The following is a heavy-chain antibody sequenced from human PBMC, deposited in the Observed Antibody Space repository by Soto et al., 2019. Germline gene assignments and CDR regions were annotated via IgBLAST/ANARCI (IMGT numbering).Heavy chain of an antibody. D-gene: IGHD6-13*01. CDR3: ARIRGGSSSRTAYYYYGMDV. Sequence: GSGPTLVNPTQTLTLTCTFSGFSLSTSGMCVSWIRQPPGKALEWLALIDWDDDKYYSTSLKTRLTISKDTSKNQVVLTMTNMDPVDTATYYCARIRGGSSSRTAYYYYGMDVWGQGTTVTVSS. CDR2: IDWDDDK. V-gene: IGHV2-70*01. J-gene: IGHJ6*02. CDR1: GFSLSTSGMC.